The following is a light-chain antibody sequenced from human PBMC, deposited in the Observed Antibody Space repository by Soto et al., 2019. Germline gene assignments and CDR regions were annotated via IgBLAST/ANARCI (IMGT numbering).Light chain of an antibody. Sequence: ETVMTQSPATLSVSPGERATLSCRASQSVNSDLAWYQQKPGQAPGLLIYGASTRATGIPARFSGSGSGTEFTLTISSLQSEDFAVYYCHQYDNWPETFGQGTKVEIK. J-gene: IGKJ1*01. V-gene: IGKV3-15*01. CDR2: GAS. CDR1: QSVNSD. CDR3: HQYDNWPET.